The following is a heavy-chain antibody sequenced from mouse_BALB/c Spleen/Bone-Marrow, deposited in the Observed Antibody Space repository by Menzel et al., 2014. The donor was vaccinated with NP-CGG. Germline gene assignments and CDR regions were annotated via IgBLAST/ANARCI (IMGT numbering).Heavy chain of an antibody. CDR2: IRNKANGYTT. CDR3: ARDENYDIYWYFDV. V-gene: IGHV7-3*02. Sequence: EVNVVESGGGLVQPGGSLRLSCATSGFTFTDYYMSWVRQIPGKALEWLGFIRNKANGYTTDYSVSVKGRFTISRDNSQSILYLQMNTLRAEDSATYYCARDENYDIYWYFDVWGAGTTVTVSS. D-gene: IGHD1-1*01. J-gene: IGHJ1*01. CDR1: GFTFTDYY.